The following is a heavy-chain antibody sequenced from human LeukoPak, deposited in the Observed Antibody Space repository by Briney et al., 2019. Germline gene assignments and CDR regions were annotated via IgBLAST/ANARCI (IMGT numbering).Heavy chain of an antibody. CDR2: INSGGSST. CDR1: RFTFSTYW. CDR3: VRDGWFDY. J-gene: IGHJ4*02. V-gene: IGHV3-74*01. D-gene: IGHD6-19*01. Sequence: PGGPLRLPCAASRFTFSTYWMHWVRQAPGKGLVWVSTINSGGSSTNYADSVKGRFTISRDNAKNTLYLQMNSLRVEDTAVYYCVRDGWFDYWGQGTLVTVSS.